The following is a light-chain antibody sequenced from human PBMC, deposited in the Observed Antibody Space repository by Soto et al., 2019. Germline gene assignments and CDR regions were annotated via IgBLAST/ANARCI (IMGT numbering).Light chain of an antibody. CDR3: QHYGSSPLT. V-gene: IGKV3-20*01. CDR2: GAS. CDR1: QSISATH. J-gene: IGKJ4*01. Sequence: IVLKQSPGTLYLSPGERATLSCRASQSISATHLAWYQQRPGQAPRLRLYGASSRATGIPDRFSGSGSGTDFTLTISRVEPEDFAVFYCQHYGSSPLTFGGGTKVEIK.